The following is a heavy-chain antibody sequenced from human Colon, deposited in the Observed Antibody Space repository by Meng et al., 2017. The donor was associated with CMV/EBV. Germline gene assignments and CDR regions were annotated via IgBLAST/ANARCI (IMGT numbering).Heavy chain of an antibody. CDR1: GFTFSDYA. V-gene: IGHV3-11*01. J-gene: IGHJ5*02. CDR2: ISSSGDTI. CDR3: ARDRQRYCSKGPCHWFDP. D-gene: IGHD2-2*01. Sequence: GGSLRLSCAASGFTFSDYAMNWIRQAPGKGLEWISHISSSGDTIYYAGSVKGRSTNSRDNAEHSVYLQLDGLRAEDTAVYYCARDRQRYCSKGPCHWFDPWGPGTLVTVSS.